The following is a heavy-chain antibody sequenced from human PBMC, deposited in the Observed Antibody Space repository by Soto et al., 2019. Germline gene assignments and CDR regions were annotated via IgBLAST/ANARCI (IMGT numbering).Heavy chain of an antibody. CDR2: ISDSGGST. CDR1: GFTFSNYP. J-gene: IGHJ3*02. D-gene: IGHD3-22*01. Sequence: GGSLRLSCAASGFTFSNYPMSWVRQAPGKGLEWVSDISDSGGSTYYADSVKGRFTISRDNSKNTLYLQMNRLRAEDTAVYYCAKCYRFGDSSGYYYAFDIWGQGTMVTVSS. V-gene: IGHV3-23*01. CDR3: AKCYRFGDSSGYYYAFDI.